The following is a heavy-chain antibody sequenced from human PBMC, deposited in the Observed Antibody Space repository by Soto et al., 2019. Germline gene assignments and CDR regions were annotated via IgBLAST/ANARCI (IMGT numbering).Heavy chain of an antibody. D-gene: IGHD3-22*01. J-gene: IGHJ4*02. V-gene: IGHV4-38-2*01. CDR3: ARVDSPYYYNSSGYFTY. Sequence: PSETLSLTCGVSGYSISSGYYWGWIRQPPGRGPEWIGNIFHRGTTYYNPSLKSRAAISVDTSKNEFSLRVSSVNAADTAVYYCARVDSPYYYNSSGYFTYWGQGALVTVPQ. CDR1: GYSISSGYY. CDR2: IFHRGTT.